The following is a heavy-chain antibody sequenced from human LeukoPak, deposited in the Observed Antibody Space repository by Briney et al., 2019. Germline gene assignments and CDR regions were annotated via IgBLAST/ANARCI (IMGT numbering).Heavy chain of an antibody. D-gene: IGHD6-19*01. CDR2: IWYDGSNK. Sequence: GSLRLSCAASGFTFSSYGMHWVRPAPGKGLEWVAVIWYDGSNKYYADSVKGRFTISRDNSKNTLYLQMNSLRAEDTAVYYCARDVYSSGWFGYYYGMDVWGQGTTVTVSS. CDR3: ARDVYSSGWFGYYYGMDV. J-gene: IGHJ6*02. CDR1: GFTFSSYG. V-gene: IGHV3-33*01.